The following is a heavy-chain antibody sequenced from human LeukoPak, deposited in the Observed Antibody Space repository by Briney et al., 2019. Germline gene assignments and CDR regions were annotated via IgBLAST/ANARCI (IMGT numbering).Heavy chain of an antibody. CDR3: ARDRYSYGDFDY. CDR2: IIPIFGTA. Sequence: SVKVSCKASGGTFSSYAISWVRQAPGQGLEWMGGIIPIFGTANYAQKFQGRVTITADESTSTAYMELSSLRSEDTAVYYCARDRYSYGDFDYWGQGTLVTVPS. J-gene: IGHJ4*02. V-gene: IGHV1-69*13. CDR1: GGTFSSYA. D-gene: IGHD5-18*01.